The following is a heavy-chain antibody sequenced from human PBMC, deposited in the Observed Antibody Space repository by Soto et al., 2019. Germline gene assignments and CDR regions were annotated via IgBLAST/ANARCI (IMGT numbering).Heavy chain of an antibody. D-gene: IGHD1-26*01. J-gene: IGHJ6*02. V-gene: IGHV3-23*01. CDR2: ISGSGGST. CDR3: AKDIRRGSTTPYSGSYWGYYGMDV. Sequence: HPGGSLRLSCAASGFTFSSYAMSWVRQAPGKGLEWVSAISGSGGSTYYADSVKGRFTISRDNSKNTLYLQMNSLRAEDTAVYYCAKDIRRGSTTPYSGSYWGYYGMDVWGQGTTVTVSS. CDR1: GFTFSSYA.